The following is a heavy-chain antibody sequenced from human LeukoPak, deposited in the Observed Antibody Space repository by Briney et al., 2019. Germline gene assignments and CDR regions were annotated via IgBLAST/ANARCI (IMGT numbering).Heavy chain of an antibody. CDR3: ARGPSNSYYYYYMDV. Sequence: SETLSLTCAVSGGSISSYYWGWIRQPPGKGLEWIGYIYYSGSTNYNPSLKSRVTISVDTSKNQFSLKLSSVTAADTAVYYCARGPSNSYYYYYMDVWGKGTTVTVSS. D-gene: IGHD2/OR15-2a*01. J-gene: IGHJ6*03. V-gene: IGHV4-59*01. CDR1: GGSISSYY. CDR2: IYYSGST.